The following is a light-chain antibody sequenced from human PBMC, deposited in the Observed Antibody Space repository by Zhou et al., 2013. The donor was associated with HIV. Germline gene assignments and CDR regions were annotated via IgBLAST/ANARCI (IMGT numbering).Light chain of an antibody. CDR3: QQYNSFPGT. J-gene: IGKJ1*01. CDR2: KAS. Sequence: DIQMTQSPSTLSASVGDRVIITCRASQSINNWLAWYQQKPGKAPKLLIYKASTLQSGVPSRFSGSGSGTEFTLTISSLQPDDFATYYCQQYNSFPGTFGQGTKVEIK. CDR1: QSINNW. V-gene: IGKV1-5*03.